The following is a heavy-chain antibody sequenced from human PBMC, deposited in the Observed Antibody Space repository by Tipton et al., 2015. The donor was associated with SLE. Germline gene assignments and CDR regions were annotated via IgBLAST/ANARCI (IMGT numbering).Heavy chain of an antibody. CDR2: IYHTGST. CDR1: GGSISTYY. CDR3: ARDYYGSGFDAFDI. Sequence: TCTVSGGSISTYYWSWIRQPPKQGLEWIGWIYHTGSTDYNPSLKSRVTISVDTSKNQFSLRLSSVTAADTAVYYCARDYYGSGFDAFDIWGQGTMVTVSS. V-gene: IGHV4-59*01. D-gene: IGHD3-10*01. J-gene: IGHJ3*02.